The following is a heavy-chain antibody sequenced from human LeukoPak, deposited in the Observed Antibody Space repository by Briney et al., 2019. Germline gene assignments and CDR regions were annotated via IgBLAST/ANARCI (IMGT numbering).Heavy chain of an antibody. CDR1: GYTFTGYY. J-gene: IGHJ4*02. CDR3: ARDYYGDYRTGRVRPYYFDY. Sequence: ASVKVSCKASGYTFTGYYMHWVRQALGQGLEWMGWINPNSGGTNFAQKFLGRVTITRDTSISTAYMELSSLRSDDTAVYYCARDYYGDYRTGRVRPYYFDYWGQGTLVTVSS. V-gene: IGHV1-2*02. CDR2: INPNSGGT. D-gene: IGHD4-17*01.